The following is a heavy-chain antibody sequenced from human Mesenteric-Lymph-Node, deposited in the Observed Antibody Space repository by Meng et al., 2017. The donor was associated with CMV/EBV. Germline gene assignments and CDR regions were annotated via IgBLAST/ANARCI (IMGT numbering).Heavy chain of an antibody. CDR2: LNHSGYGK. D-gene: IGHD1-1*01. CDR3: AGYRFTTEPGVGLDS. J-gene: IGHJ4*02. V-gene: IGHV3-74*01. CDR1: GFTFSNYW. Sequence: GESLKISCAASGFTFSNYWMHWVRQAPGRGLLWVSRLNHSGYGKSYADSVKGRFIISRDNAKNTMYLQRDSLSADDTAVYYCAGYRFTTEPGVGLDSWGRGTLVTVSS.